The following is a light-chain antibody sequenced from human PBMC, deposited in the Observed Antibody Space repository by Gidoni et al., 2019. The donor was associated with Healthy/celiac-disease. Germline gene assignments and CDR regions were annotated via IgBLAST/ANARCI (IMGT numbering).Light chain of an antibody. CDR2: DAS. J-gene: IGKJ4*01. CDR1: PSVSSY. Sequence: EIVLTQSPATLSLSPGERAPLSCRASPSVSSYLACYQQKPGQAPRLLIYDASNRATGIPARFSGSGSRTDFTLTISSLEPEDFAVYYCQQRSNWPGLTFGGGTKVEIK. CDR3: QQRSNWPGLT. V-gene: IGKV3-11*01.